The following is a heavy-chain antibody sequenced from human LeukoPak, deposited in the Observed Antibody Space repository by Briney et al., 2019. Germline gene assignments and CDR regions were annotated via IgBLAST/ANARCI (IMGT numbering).Heavy chain of an antibody. CDR1: GGSFSGYY. J-gene: IGHJ4*02. CDR3: VLMPGY. D-gene: IGHD2-2*01. CDR2: INHSGST. V-gene: IGHV4-34*01. Sequence: PSETLSLTCAVYGGSFSGYYWSWIRQPPGKGLEWIGEINHSGSTNYNPSLKSRVTISVDTSKNQFSLKLSSVTAADTAVYYCVLMPGYWGQGILVAVSS.